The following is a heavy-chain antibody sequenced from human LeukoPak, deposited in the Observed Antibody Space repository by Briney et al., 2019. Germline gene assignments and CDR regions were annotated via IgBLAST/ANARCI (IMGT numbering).Heavy chain of an antibody. V-gene: IGHV3-30*03. CDR2: ISYDGSNK. D-gene: IGHD3-16*01. CDR3: ARDANGGYVFDS. CDR1: GFTFSSYG. J-gene: IGHJ4*02. Sequence: GRSLRLSCAASGFTFSSYGMHWVRQAPGKGLEWVAVISYDGSNKYYADSVKGRFTISRDNSKNTLYLQMNSLRAEDTAVYYCARDANGGYVFDSWGQGTLVTVSS.